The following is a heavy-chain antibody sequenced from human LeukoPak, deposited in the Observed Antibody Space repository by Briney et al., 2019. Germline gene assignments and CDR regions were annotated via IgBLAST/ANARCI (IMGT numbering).Heavy chain of an antibody. CDR3: AREWNSSSWNWFDP. CDR2: IYYSGST. D-gene: IGHD6-6*01. Sequence: SETLSLTCTVSGGSISSYYWSWIRQPPGKGLEWIGYIYYSGSTNYNPSLKSRVTISVDTSKNQFSLKLSSVTAADTAVYYCAREWNSSSWNWFDPWGQGTLVTVSS. J-gene: IGHJ5*02. V-gene: IGHV4-59*01. CDR1: GGSISSYY.